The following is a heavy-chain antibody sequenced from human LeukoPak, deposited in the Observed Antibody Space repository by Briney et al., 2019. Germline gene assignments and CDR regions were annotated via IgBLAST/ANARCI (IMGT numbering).Heavy chain of an antibody. V-gene: IGHV3-7*01. CDR2: MNQDGSDK. CDR3: ATYSHWVAGDV. Sequence: GGSLRLSCAASGFTFSDSWMSWVRQAPGKGLEWVANMNQDGSDKDYVDSVKGRFTISRVNARNSLYLQMGSLRAEDTAVYYCATYSHWVAGDVWGQGTTVTVSS. J-gene: IGHJ6*02. CDR1: GFTFSDSW. D-gene: IGHD3-16*01.